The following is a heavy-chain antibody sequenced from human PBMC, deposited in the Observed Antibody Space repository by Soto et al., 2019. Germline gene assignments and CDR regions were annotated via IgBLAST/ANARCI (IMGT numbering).Heavy chain of an antibody. Sequence: SSETLSLTCTVSGVSIISYYWIWIRQPPGKGLEWIGYIYYSGSTNYNPSLKSRVTISVDTSKNQFSLKLSSVTAADTPVYYCARNYGVDDAFDFWGQGTMVTVSS. V-gene: IGHV4-59*01. CDR1: GVSIISYY. CDR2: IYYSGST. CDR3: ARNYGVDDAFDF. D-gene: IGHD4-17*01. J-gene: IGHJ3*01.